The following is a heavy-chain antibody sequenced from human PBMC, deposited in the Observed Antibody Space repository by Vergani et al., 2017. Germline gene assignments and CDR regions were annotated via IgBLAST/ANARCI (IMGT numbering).Heavy chain of an antibody. V-gene: IGHV5-10-1*01. Sequence: VPLVQSGAEVKTPGASVKVSCKASGYSFTSYWISWVRQLPGKGLEWMGRIDPSDSYTNYSPSFQGHVTISADKSISTAYLQWSSRKASDTAMYYCVYGSGSYYGADYWGQGTLVTVSS. CDR3: VYGSGSYYGADY. CDR2: IDPSDSYT. J-gene: IGHJ4*02. D-gene: IGHD3-10*01. CDR1: GYSFTSYW.